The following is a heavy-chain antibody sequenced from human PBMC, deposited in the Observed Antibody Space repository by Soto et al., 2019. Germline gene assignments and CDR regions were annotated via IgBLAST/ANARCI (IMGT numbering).Heavy chain of an antibody. D-gene: IGHD3-22*01. CDR3: VKGPRSDYYDSSGFYFDY. V-gene: IGHV3-64D*08. J-gene: IGHJ4*02. CDR2: ISSNGGST. CDR1: GFTFSSYA. Sequence: GGSLRLSCSASGFTFSSYAMHWVRQAPGKGLEYVSAISSNGGSTYYADSVKGRFTISRDNSKNTLYLQMSSLRAEDTAVYYCVKGPRSDYYDSSGFYFDYWGQGTLVTVSS.